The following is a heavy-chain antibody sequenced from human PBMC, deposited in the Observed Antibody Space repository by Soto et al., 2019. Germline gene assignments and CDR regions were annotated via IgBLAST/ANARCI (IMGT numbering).Heavy chain of an antibody. CDR2: IYYSGTT. D-gene: IGHD2-15*01. V-gene: IGHV4-31*03. Sequence: QLRLQESGPGLVRTSQTLSLTCSVSGGSISSDGSYWAWIRQFPGQGLEWIGYIYYSGTTYYKPSLRSRVSISVDTSQSQFSLKLTSVSATDTAIYYCARETKVSCATGSCNWFDPWGQGILVAVPS. J-gene: IGHJ5*02. CDR1: GGSISSDGSY. CDR3: ARETKVSCATGSCNWFDP.